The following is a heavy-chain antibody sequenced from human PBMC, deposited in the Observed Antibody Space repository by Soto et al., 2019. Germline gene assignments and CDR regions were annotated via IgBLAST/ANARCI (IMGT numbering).Heavy chain of an antibody. CDR1: GFSFSTYG. D-gene: IGHD6-6*01. V-gene: IGHV3-30*18. Sequence: GGSLRLSCAASGFSFSTYGMHWVRQAPGKGLEWMAVISNDGSIKYYADSVKGRFTISRDNSKDTLFLQMNSLRGEDTAVYYCAKVVRADTTSSNFYYYSGMDVWGQGTTVTVSS. J-gene: IGHJ6*02. CDR3: AKVVRADTTSSNFYYYSGMDV. CDR2: ISNDGSIK.